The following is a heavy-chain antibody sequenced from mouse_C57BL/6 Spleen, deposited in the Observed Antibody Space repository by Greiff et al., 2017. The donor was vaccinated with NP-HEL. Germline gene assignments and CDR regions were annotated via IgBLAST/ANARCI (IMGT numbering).Heavy chain of an antibody. Sequence: QVQLQQSGPELVKPGASVKISCKASGYAFSSSWMNWVKQRPGKGLEWIGRIYPGDGDTNYNGKFKGKATLTADKSSSTAYMQLSSLTSEDPAVYFCARPLLGYFDYWGQGTTLTVSS. V-gene: IGHV1-82*01. D-gene: IGHD1-1*01. CDR1: GYAFSSSW. J-gene: IGHJ2*01. CDR3: ARPLLGYFDY. CDR2: IYPGDGDT.